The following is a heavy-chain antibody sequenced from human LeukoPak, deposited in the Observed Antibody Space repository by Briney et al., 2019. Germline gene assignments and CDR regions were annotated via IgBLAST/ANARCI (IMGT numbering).Heavy chain of an antibody. D-gene: IGHD4-17*01. CDR1: GGTFSSYA. V-gene: IGHV1-69*13. Sequence: GASVKVSCKASGGTFSSYAISWVRQAPGQGREWMGGIIPIFGTANYAQKFQGRVTITADESTSTAYMELSSLRSEDTAVYYCARDGGDDYGDPQYYFDYWGQGTPVTVSS. J-gene: IGHJ4*02. CDR3: ARDGGDDYGDPQYYFDY. CDR2: IIPIFGTA.